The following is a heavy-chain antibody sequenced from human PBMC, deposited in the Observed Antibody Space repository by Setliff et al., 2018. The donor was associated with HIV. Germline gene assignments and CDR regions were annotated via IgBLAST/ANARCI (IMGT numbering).Heavy chain of an antibody. CDR3: AKSGEWLPYYFDY. CDR2: ISGSGGST. J-gene: IGHJ4*02. CDR1: GFTFSSYA. V-gene: IGHV3-23*01. D-gene: IGHD5-18*01. Sequence: RGVLKISCAASGFTFSSYAMSWVRQAPGKGLEWVSAISGSGGSTYYADSVKGRFTISRDNSKNTLYLQMNSLRAEDTAVYYCAKSGEWLPYYFDYWGQGTPVTVS.